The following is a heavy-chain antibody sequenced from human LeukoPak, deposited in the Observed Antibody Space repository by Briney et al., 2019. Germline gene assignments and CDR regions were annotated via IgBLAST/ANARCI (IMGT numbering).Heavy chain of an antibody. Sequence: QPGGSLRLSCTASGXTFSDYSMSWVRQAPGKGLEWVSFIYSGGGTSYADSVKGRFTISRDNSKNTVYLQMNSLRAEDTAVYYCAKGGGYSYGYYYWGQGTLVTVS. CDR1: GXTFSDYS. D-gene: IGHD5-18*01. J-gene: IGHJ4*02. V-gene: IGHV3-66*01. CDR3: AKGGGYSYGYYY. CDR2: IYSGGGT.